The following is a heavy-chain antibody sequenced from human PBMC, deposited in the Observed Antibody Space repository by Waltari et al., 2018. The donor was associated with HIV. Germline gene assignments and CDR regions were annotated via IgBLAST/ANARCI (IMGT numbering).Heavy chain of an antibody. Sequence: QVQLVQSGAEVKKPGSSVKVSCQASGVTFSSYATIWVRQAPRQGLEWMGRIIPILGIANYAQKFQGIVTITADKSTSTAYMELSSLRSEDTAVYYCARGGVVVVPAAIQGFDWFDPWGQGTLVTVSS. CDR3: ARGGVVVVPAAIQGFDWFDP. V-gene: IGHV1-69*04. CDR2: IIPILGIA. D-gene: IGHD2-2*02. CDR1: GVTFSSYA. J-gene: IGHJ5*02.